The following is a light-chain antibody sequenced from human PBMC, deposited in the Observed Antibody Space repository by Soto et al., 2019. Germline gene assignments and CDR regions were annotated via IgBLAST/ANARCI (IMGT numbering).Light chain of an antibody. CDR3: QQYGSSPIT. Sequence: EIVLTQSPGTLPLSPGEGATLSCRASQSISSSYLAWYQQKPGQAPRLLIYSASSRATGIPDRFSGSGSGTDFTLTISRLEPEDFAVYYCQQYGSSPITFGQGTRLEIE. CDR2: SAS. CDR1: QSISSSY. J-gene: IGKJ5*01. V-gene: IGKV3-20*01.